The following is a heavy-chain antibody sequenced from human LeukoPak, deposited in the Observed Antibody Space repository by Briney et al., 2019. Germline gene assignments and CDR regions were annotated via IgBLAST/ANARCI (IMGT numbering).Heavy chain of an antibody. D-gene: IGHD3-22*01. J-gene: IGHJ3*02. CDR3: ARGRKLYYYDSSGYYYPDAFDI. CDR2: ISCSSSTI. V-gene: IGHV3-48*04. Sequence: GGSLRLSCAASGFTFSSYSMNWVRQAPGKGLEWVSYISCSSSTIYYADSVKGRFTISRDNAKNSLYLQMNSLRAEDTAVYYCARGRKLYYYDSSGYYYPDAFDIWGQGTMVTVSS. CDR1: GFTFSSYS.